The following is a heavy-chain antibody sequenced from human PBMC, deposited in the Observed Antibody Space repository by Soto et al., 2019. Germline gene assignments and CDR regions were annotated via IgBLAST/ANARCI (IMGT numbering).Heavy chain of an antibody. CDR2: INPKSGGT. J-gene: IGHJ6*02. CDR3: ARGHSTDCSNGVCSFFYNHEMDV. V-gene: IGHV1-2*04. CDR1: GYSFTDYH. Sequence: ASVKVSCKASGYSFTDYHIHWVRQAPGQGLEWLGRINPKSGGTSTAQKFQGWVTMTRDRSISTVYMELTRLRSDDTAVYFCARGHSTDCSNGVCSFFYNHEMDVWGQGTKVTV. D-gene: IGHD2-8*01.